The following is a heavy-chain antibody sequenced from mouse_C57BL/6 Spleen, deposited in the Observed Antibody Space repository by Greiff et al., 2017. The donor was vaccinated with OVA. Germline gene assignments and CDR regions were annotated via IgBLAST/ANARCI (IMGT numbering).Heavy chain of an antibody. D-gene: IGHD1-1*01. J-gene: IGHJ3*01. CDR2: IRSKSNNYAT. V-gene: IGHV10-1*01. CDR3: VSYYYGSSSFAY. CDR1: GFSFNTYA. Sequence: EVHLVESGGGLVQPKGSLKLSCAASGFSFNTYAMNWVRQAPGKGLEWVARIRSKSNNYATYYADSVKDRFTISRDDSESMLYLQMNYLKTEDTAMYYCVSYYYGSSSFAYWGQGTLVTVSA.